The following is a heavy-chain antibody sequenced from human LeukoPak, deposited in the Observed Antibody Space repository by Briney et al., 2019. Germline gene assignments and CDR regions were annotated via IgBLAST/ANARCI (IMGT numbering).Heavy chain of an antibody. J-gene: IGHJ6*02. CDR2: IKPDGSEE. D-gene: IGHD3-16*01. V-gene: IGHV3-7*01. CDR3: AREGGYGMDV. CDR1: GLTSSSHW. Sequence: GGSLRLSCAASGLTSSSHWMSWVRQAPGKGLEWVANIKPDGSEENYVDSVKGRFTISRDNAKNSLYLQMNSLRAEDTAVYYCAREGGYGMDVWGQGTTVTVSS.